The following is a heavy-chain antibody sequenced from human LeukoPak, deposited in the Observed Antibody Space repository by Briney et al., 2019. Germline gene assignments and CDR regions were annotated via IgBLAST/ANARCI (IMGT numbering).Heavy chain of an antibody. CDR3: ARQGSGYYWGKYYFDY. V-gene: IGHV4-39*01. J-gene: IGHJ4*02. Sequence: SETLSLTCTVSGGSISSSSYYWGWIRQPPGNGLEWIGSIYYSGSTYYNPSLKSRVTISVDTSRNQFSLKLSSVTAADTAVYYCARQGSGYYWGKYYFDYWGQGTLVTVSS. CDR1: GGSISSSSYY. CDR2: IYYSGST. D-gene: IGHD3-22*01.